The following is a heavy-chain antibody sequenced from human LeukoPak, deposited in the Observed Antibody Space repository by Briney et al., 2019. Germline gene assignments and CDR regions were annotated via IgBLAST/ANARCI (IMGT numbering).Heavy chain of an antibody. Sequence: GASVKVSCKASGYTFTSYAMHWVRQAPGQRLEWMGWINAGNGNTKYSQKFQGRVTITRDTSASTAYMELSSLRSEDTAVYYCAREGGGAPYFDYWGQGTLVTVSS. CDR1: GYTFTSYA. V-gene: IGHV1-3*01. D-gene: IGHD3-16*01. CDR2: INAGNGNT. J-gene: IGHJ4*02. CDR3: AREGGGAPYFDY.